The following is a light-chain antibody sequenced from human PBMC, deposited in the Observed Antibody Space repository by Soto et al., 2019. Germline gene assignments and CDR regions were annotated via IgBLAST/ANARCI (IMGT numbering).Light chain of an antibody. CDR1: QSVGSN. V-gene: IGKV3-15*01. Sequence: EIVLTQSPVTLSLSPGERATLSCRASQSVGSNLAWYQQKPGQAPRLLIYAASTRATGIPARFSGSGYGTEVTLTISSLQSEDFAVYYCQQYNTWSFGQGTRLEIK. CDR3: QQYNTWS. J-gene: IGKJ5*01. CDR2: AAS.